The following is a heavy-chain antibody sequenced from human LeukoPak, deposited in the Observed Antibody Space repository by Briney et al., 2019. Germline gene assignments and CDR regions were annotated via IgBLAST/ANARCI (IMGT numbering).Heavy chain of an antibody. D-gene: IGHD3-10*01. Sequence: SETLSLTCTVSGGSISGASYFWGWIRQPPGKGLEWIGTIYYGGSTYYNESLRSRVTMSGDTSKNQFSLRLSSVTAADTAVYYCARDTMVRGVIIRWFDPWGQGTLVTVSS. CDR3: ARDTMVRGVIIRWFDP. V-gene: IGHV4-39*07. J-gene: IGHJ5*02. CDR1: GGSISGASYF. CDR2: IYYGGST.